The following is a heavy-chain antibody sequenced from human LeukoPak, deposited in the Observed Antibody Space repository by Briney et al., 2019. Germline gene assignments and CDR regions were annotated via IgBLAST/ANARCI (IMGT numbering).Heavy chain of an antibody. V-gene: IGHV3-74*01. Sequence: PGGSLRLSCSASGFTFSSYWMHWVRQAPGKGLVWVSRINNDGSSTSYADSVKGRFTISRDNAKNTLYLQINSLRAEDTAVYYCARDRGNDDPIDYWGQGTLVTVSS. CDR1: GFTFSSYW. CDR3: ARDRGNDDPIDY. CDR2: INNDGSST. J-gene: IGHJ4*02. D-gene: IGHD1-1*01.